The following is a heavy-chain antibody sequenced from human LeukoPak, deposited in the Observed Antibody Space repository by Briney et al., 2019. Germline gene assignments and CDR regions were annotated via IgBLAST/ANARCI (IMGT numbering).Heavy chain of an antibody. CDR1: GFTFSNYW. D-gene: IGHD3-22*01. CDR3: ASSSSGYSHFNY. Sequence: GGSLRLSCAASGFTFSNYWMHWVRQAPGKGLVWVSRIISDGSSTSYADSVKGRFTISRDNTKNTLYLQMNSLRAEDTAVYFCASSSSGYSHFNYWGQGTLVTVSS. CDR2: IISDGSST. J-gene: IGHJ4*02. V-gene: IGHV3-74*01.